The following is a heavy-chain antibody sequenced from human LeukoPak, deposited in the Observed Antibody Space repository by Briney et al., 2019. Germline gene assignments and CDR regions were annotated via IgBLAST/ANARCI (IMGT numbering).Heavy chain of an antibody. CDR1: GYTFTSYY. J-gene: IGHJ4*02. CDR2: INPSGGST. CDR3: ARVGSTVKVVDY. Sequence: ASVKVSCKASGYTFTSYYMHWVRQAPGQGLEWMGIINPSGGSTSYAQKFQGRVTMTRDTSTSTVYMELSSLRSEETAVYYCARVGSTVKVVDYWGQGTLVTVSS. D-gene: IGHD4-11*01. V-gene: IGHV1-46*03.